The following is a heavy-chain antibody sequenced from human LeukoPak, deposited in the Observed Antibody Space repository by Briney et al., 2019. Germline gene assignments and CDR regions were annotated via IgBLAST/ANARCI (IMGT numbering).Heavy chain of an antibody. CDR2: IYHSGST. CDR3: ARDTAHHLGMDV. J-gene: IGHJ6*02. Sequence: PSETLSLTCTVSGGSISSGGYYWSWIRQPPGKGLEWIGYIYHSGSTYYNPSLKSRVTISVDRSKNQFSLKLSSVTAADTAVYYCARDTAHHLGMDVWGQGTTVTVSS. V-gene: IGHV4-30-2*01. D-gene: IGHD5-18*01. CDR1: GGSISSGGYY.